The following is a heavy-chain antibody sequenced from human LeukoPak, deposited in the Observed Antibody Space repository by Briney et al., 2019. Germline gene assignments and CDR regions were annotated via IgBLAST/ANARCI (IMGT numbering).Heavy chain of an antibody. D-gene: IGHD3-3*01. J-gene: IGHJ6*02. Sequence: SQTLSLTCAFSGDSVSSNSAAWNWIRQSPSRGLEWLGRTYYRSKWYNDYAVSVKSRITINPDTSKNQFSLQLNSVTPEDTAVYYCARDRSHFWSGSLDGMDVWGQGTTVTVSS. V-gene: IGHV6-1*01. CDR3: ARDRSHFWSGSLDGMDV. CDR2: TYYRSKWYN. CDR1: GDSVSSNSAA.